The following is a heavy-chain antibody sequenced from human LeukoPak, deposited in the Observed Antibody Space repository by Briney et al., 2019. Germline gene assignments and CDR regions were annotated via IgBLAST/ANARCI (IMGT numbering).Heavy chain of an antibody. Sequence: GRSLRLSCAASGFTFSSYGTHWVRQAPGKGLEWVAVVWYDGSNKYYADSVKGRFTISRDNSKNTLYLQMNSLRAEDTAVYYCAKDLGGGYGIFDYWGQGTLVTVSS. CDR1: GFTFSSYG. CDR3: AKDLGGGYGIFDY. J-gene: IGHJ4*02. V-gene: IGHV3-33*06. CDR2: VWYDGSNK. D-gene: IGHD5-12*01.